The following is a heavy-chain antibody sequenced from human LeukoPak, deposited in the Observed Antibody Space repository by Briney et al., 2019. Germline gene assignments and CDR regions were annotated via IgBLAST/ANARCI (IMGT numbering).Heavy chain of an antibody. Sequence: GGSLTLSCAASGFTFGSYAMHWVRQAPGKGLEWVAVIAHDETNRFYADSVKGRFTISRDNSMNTLYLQMNSLRPEDTAVYFCARDLLPGAPDYFDYWGQGTLVTVSS. D-gene: IGHD2-2*01. J-gene: IGHJ4*02. V-gene: IGHV3-30*04. CDR1: GFTFGSYA. CDR2: IAHDETNR. CDR3: ARDLLPGAPDYFDY.